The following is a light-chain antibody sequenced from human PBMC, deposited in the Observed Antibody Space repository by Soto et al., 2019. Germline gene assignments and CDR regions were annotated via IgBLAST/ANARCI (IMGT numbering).Light chain of an antibody. Sequence: DIQMTQSPSSLSASVGDRVTITCRASQSISNYLNWYEQKSGKAPKLLIYAASILQTGIPDRFSGSGSGTDFTLTISRLEPEDFAVYYCQQYGSSPTWTFGQGTKV. J-gene: IGKJ1*01. CDR2: AAS. CDR3: QQYGSSPTWT. V-gene: IGKV1-39*01. CDR1: QSISNY.